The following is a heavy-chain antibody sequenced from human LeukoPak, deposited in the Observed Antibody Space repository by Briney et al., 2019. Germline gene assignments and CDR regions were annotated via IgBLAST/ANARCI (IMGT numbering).Heavy chain of an antibody. Sequence: GGSLRLSCAASGFTFSSYWMHWVRQAPGKGMVWVSRINTDGSSTSYADSVKGRFTISRDNAKNTLYLQMNSLRAEDTAVYYCARESGIAAALDLWGQGTLVTVSS. CDR1: GFTFSSYW. V-gene: IGHV3-74*01. D-gene: IGHD6-13*01. CDR3: ARESGIAAALDL. CDR2: INTDGSST. J-gene: IGHJ5*02.